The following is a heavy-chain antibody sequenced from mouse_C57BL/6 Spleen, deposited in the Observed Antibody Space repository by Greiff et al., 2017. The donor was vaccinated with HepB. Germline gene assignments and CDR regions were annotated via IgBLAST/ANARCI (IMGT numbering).Heavy chain of an antibody. CDR2: IYPGDGDT. CDR1: GYAFSSYW. CDR3: ARSGGLGGAIDC. D-gene: IGHD3-1*01. V-gene: IGHV1-80*01. Sequence: QVQLKQSGAELVKPGASVKISCKASGYAFSSYWMNWVKQRPGQGLEWIGQIYPGDGDTNYNGKFKGKATLTADKSSSTASMHLSSLTSEDSAVYFCARSGGLGGAIDCWSQGTSVTVSS. J-gene: IGHJ4*01.